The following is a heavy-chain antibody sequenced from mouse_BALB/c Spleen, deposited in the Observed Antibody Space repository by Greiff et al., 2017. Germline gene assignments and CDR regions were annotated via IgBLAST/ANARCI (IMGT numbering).Heavy chain of an antibody. D-gene: IGHD2-4*01. J-gene: IGHJ3*01. CDR3: ARQRKDDYDRAFAY. CDR1: GFAFSSYD. CDR2: ISSGGGST. Sequence: EVKLEESGGGLVKPGGSLKLSCAASGFAFSSYDMSWVRQTPEKRLEWVAYISSGGGSTYYPDTVKGRFTISRDNAKNTLYLQMSSLKSEDTAMYYCARQRKDDYDRAFAYWGQGTLVTVSA. V-gene: IGHV5-12-1*01.